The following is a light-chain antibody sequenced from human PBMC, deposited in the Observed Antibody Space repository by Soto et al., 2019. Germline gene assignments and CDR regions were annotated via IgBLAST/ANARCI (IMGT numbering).Light chain of an antibody. CDR3: QQGGS. Sequence: ETVLTQSTATLSLSPGEGATLSCRASQSVSTYLAWYQQKPGQAPRLLIYDASNRATGIPARFSGSGSGTDFTLTISSLEPEDFAVYYCQQGGSFGGGTKVEIK. V-gene: IGKV3-11*01. CDR1: QSVSTY. CDR2: DAS. J-gene: IGKJ4*01.